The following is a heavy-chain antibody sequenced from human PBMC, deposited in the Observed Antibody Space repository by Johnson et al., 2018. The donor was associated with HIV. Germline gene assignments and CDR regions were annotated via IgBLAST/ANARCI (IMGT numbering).Heavy chain of an antibody. CDR3: ARQSPYYCDI. CDR1: GITVSSNY. V-gene: IGHV3-66*04. Sequence: VQLVESGGGLVRPGGSLRLSCAVSGITVSSNYMSWVRQAPGKGLEWVSVIYSGGSTNYADSVKGRFTISRDNSKNTLYLEMSSLRAEDTAVYYCARQSPYYCDIWGQGTMVTVSS. J-gene: IGHJ3*02. CDR2: IYSGGST. D-gene: IGHD3-10*01.